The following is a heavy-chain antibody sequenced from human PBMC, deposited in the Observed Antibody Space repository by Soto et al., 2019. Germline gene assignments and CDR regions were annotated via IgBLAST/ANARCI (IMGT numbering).Heavy chain of an antibody. CDR2: IIPIFGTA. CDR3: ARDRGSVSYHYVY. Sequence: QVQLVQSGAEVKKPGSSVKVSCKASGGTFSSYAISWVRQAPGQGLEWMGGIIPIFGTANYAQKFQVRVTITADESTCTAFMELSSLRSEDTAVYYCARDRGSVSYHYVYWGQGTLVTVSS. V-gene: IGHV1-69*01. J-gene: IGHJ4*02. CDR1: GGTFSSYA. D-gene: IGHD1-26*01.